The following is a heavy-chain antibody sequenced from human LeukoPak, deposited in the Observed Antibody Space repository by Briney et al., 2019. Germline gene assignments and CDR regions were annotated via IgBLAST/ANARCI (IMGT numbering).Heavy chain of an antibody. Sequence: GASVKVSCKPSGYTFTGHYIHWVRQAPGQGLEWMGWINPNNGGTNYAQKFQGRVTMARDTSVSTAYMELSSLRSDDTAVYYCAREYCSSTSCYRSGDAFDIWGQGTMVTVSS. CDR2: INPNNGGT. V-gene: IGHV1-2*02. CDR3: AREYCSSTSCYRSGDAFDI. J-gene: IGHJ3*02. D-gene: IGHD2-2*01. CDR1: GYTFTGHY.